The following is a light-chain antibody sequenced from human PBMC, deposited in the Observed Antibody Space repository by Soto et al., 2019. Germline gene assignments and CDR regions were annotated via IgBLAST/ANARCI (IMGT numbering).Light chain of an antibody. V-gene: IGKV1-39*01. CDR2: AAS. CDR3: QQRSNWPSLT. CDR1: QSISSY. J-gene: IGKJ4*01. Sequence: DIQMTQSPSSLSASVGDRVTITCRASQSISSYLNWYQQKPGKAPKLLIYAASSLQSGVPSRFSGSGSETDFTLTISSLEPEDSAVYYCQQRSNWPSLTFGGGTKV.